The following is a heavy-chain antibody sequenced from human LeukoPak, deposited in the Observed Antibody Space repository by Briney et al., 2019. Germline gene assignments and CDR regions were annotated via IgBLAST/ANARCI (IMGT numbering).Heavy chain of an antibody. V-gene: IGHV5-51*01. CDR1: GCRFTSYW. CDR3: AALGSGPYYYFDY. CDR2: IYPGDSDT. D-gene: IGHD7-27*01. Sequence: GASLQISSKASGCRFTSYWIGWVRQLPGKGLEWMGIIYPGDSDTRYSPSFQGQVTISAHKSISTAYLQWSSLKASDTAMYYCAALGSGPYYYFDYWGQGTLVTVSS. J-gene: IGHJ4*02.